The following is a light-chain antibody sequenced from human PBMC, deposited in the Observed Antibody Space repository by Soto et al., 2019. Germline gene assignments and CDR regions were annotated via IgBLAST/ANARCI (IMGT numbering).Light chain of an antibody. J-gene: IGKJ1*01. CDR3: LQVKSFPRT. CDR1: QDINSR. Sequence: DIQMTQSPSSVSASVGDTVTITCRASQDINSRLAWFQQKPGRAPKYVIQAASMLQSGFPSRFAGSGSGTEFTLTINTLQPEDVATYYCLQVKSFPRTFGQGTKVDI. V-gene: IGKV1-12*01. CDR2: AAS.